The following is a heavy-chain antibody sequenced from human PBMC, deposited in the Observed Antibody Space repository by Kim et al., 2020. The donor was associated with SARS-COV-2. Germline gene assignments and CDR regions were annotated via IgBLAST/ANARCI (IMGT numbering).Heavy chain of an antibody. CDR3: ARKHEASGKPRIQLLKYNWFDP. Sequence: GGSLRLSCAASGFTFSSYAMHWVRQAPGKGLEWVAVISYDGSNKYYADSVKGRFTISRDNSKNTLYLQMNSLRAEDTAVYYCARKHEASGKPRIQLLKYNWFDPWGQGTLVTVSS. V-gene: IGHV3-30*04. J-gene: IGHJ5*02. D-gene: IGHD5-18*01. CDR1: GFTFSSYA. CDR2: ISYDGSNK.